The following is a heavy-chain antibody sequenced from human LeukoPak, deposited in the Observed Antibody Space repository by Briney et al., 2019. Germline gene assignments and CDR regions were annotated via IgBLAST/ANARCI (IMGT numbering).Heavy chain of an antibody. CDR3: ARVEYSSSLGYYGMDV. Sequence: PSETLSLTCAVYGGSFSGYYWSWIRQPPGKGLEWIGEINHSGSTNYNPSLKSRVTISVGTSKNQFSLKLSSVTAADTAVYYCARVEYSSSLGYYGMDVWGQGTTVTVAS. CDR2: INHSGST. V-gene: IGHV4-34*01. J-gene: IGHJ6*02. CDR1: GGSFSGYY. D-gene: IGHD6-6*01.